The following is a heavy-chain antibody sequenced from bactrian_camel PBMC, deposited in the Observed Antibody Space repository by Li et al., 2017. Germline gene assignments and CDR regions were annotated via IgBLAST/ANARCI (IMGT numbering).Heavy chain of an antibody. CDR1: GRTYMKWC. CDR3: AAGFVYGDVWFREDDYNH. CDR2: IDSDGRT. J-gene: IGHJ4*01. V-gene: IGHV3S57*01. Sequence: HVQLVESGGGSVQAGGSLRLFCAGSGRTYMKWCMGWFRQVPGKEREGLATIDSDGRTAYANSVKGRFTISQQKGKNTVWLQMNSLKPDDTAMYYCAAGFVYGDVWFREDDYNHWGQGTQVTVS. D-gene: IGHD6*01.